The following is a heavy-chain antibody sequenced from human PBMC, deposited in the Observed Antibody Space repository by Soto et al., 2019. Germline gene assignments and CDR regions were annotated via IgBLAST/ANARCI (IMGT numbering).Heavy chain of an antibody. V-gene: IGHV4-31*03. J-gene: IGHJ3*02. D-gene: IGHD2-15*01. CDR1: GGSISSGGYY. CDR2: IYYSGST. Sequence: QVQLQESGPGLVKPSQTLSLTCTVSGGSISSGGYYWSWIRQHPGKGLEWIGYIYYSGSTYYNPSLKSRVTISVDTPKNQFSLKLSSVTAADTAVYYCARFWSGGSCGQMNDAFDIWGQGTMVTVSS. CDR3: ARFWSGGSCGQMNDAFDI.